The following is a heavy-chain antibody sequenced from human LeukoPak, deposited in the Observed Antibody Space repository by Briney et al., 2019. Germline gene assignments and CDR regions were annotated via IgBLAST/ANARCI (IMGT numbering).Heavy chain of an antibody. D-gene: IGHD1-26*01. Sequence: PGGSLRLSCAASGFTFSSYAMSWVRQAPGKGLEWVSALSGGGGNTNYADSVKGRFTISRDNSKHTLYLQMNSLRAEDTAVYYCAKDRTGIVGATAFDYRGQGTLVTVSS. CDR1: GFTFSSYA. CDR3: AKDRTGIVGATAFDY. J-gene: IGHJ4*02. V-gene: IGHV3-23*01. CDR2: LSGGGGNT.